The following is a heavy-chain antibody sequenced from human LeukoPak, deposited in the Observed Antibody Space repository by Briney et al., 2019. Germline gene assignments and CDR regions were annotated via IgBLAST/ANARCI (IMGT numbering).Heavy chain of an antibody. J-gene: IGHJ4*02. CDR3: ARGRRAAPSYCSGGSCKHFDY. CDR2: INRSGST. V-gene: IGHV4-34*01. Sequence: SETLSLTCAVYGGSFSGYYWSWIRQPPGKGLEWIGEINRSGSTNYNPSLKSRVTISVDTSKNQFSLKLSSVTAADTAVYYCARGRRAAPSYCSGGSCKHFDYWGQGTLVTVSS. CDR1: GGSFSGYY. D-gene: IGHD2-15*01.